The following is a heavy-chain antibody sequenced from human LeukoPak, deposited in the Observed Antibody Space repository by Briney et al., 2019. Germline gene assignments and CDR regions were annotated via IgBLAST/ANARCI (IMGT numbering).Heavy chain of an antibody. J-gene: IGHJ4*02. CDR1: GYTLTELS. V-gene: IGHV1-24*01. CDR3: ATSGGEHCGGDCYVY. CDR2: FDPEYGET. Sequence: ASVTVSCKVSGYTLTELSMHWVRQAPGKGLEWMGGFDPEYGETIYAQKFQGRVTMTEDTSTDTAYMELSSLRSEDTAVYYCATSGGEHCGGDCYVYWGQGTLVTVSS. D-gene: IGHD2-21*02.